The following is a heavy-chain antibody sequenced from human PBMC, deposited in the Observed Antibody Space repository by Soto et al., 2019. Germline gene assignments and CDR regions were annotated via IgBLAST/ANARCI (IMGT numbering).Heavy chain of an antibody. CDR1: GGSISSYF. CDR2: IYSDGST. J-gene: IGHJ6*02. CDR3: ERDDPSRAVYYGLDV. V-gene: IGHV4-4*07. Sequence: SETLSLTCTLTGGSISSYFWTWIRQPAGKGLEWIGRIYSDGSTNYNPSLKSRLTMSVDPSKNQFSLRLSSLTAADTAVYYCERDDPSRAVYYGLDVWGQGTKVTV. D-gene: IGHD6-6*01.